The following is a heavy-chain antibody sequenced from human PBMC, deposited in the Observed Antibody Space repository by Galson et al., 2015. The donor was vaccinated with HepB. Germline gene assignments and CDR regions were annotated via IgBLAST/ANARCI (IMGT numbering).Heavy chain of an antibody. CDR2: INPINGDT. D-gene: IGHD3-22*01. Sequence: SVKVSCKASGYTFRDFYIHWVRQAPGKGLQWMGRINPINGDTNYAQKFHGRVTMTRDTSISTAYMEVTSLRYDDTAAYYCARRLYDIDAFDIWGQGTIVTVSS. V-gene: IGHV1-2*06. CDR1: GYTFRDFY. CDR3: ARRLYDIDAFDI. J-gene: IGHJ3*02.